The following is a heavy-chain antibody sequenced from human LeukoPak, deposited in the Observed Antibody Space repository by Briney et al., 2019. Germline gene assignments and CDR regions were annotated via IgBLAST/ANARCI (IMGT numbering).Heavy chain of an antibody. J-gene: IGHJ3*01. CDR2: VYHSGST. V-gene: IGHV4-59*12. D-gene: IGHD6-13*01. Sequence: SETLSLTCAVYGGSFSTYYWSWIRQPPGKGLEYIGCVYHSGSTNYNPSLKSRVTISIDKSKHQFSLKLTSVTAADTAVYYCAGGDYSSSFDFWGQGTMVTVSS. CDR3: AGGDYSSSFDF. CDR1: GGSFSTYY.